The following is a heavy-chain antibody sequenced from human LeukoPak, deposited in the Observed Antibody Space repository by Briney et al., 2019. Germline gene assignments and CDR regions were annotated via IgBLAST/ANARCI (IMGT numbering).Heavy chain of an antibody. CDR2: MNPNSGNT. CDR3: ARVRRAAAVGGKDFFDY. Sequence: ASVKVSCKASGYTFTSYDINWVRQATGQGLEWMGWMNPNSGNTGYAQKFQGRVTMTRNTSISTAYMELSSLRSEDTAVYYCARVRRAAAVGGKDFFDYWGQGTLVTVSS. J-gene: IGHJ4*02. D-gene: IGHD6-13*01. V-gene: IGHV1-8*01. CDR1: GYTFTSYD.